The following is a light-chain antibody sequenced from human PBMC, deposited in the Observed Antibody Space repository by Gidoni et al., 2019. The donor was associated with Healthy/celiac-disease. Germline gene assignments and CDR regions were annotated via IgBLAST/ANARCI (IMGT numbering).Light chain of an antibody. J-gene: IGKJ5*01. CDR3: QQRSNWPPIT. CDR2: DAS. V-gene: IGKV3-11*01. CDR1: QSVSSY. Sequence: EIVLTQSPATLALSPGERATLSCRASQSVSSYLALYQQKPGQASRLLIYDASNSATGIPARFSVSGSGTDVSLTISSLVPEDFAVYYCQQRSNWPPITFGQGTRLEIK.